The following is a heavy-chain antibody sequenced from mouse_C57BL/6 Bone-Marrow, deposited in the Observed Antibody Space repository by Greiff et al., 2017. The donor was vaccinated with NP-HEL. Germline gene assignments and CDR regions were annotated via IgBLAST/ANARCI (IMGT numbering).Heavy chain of an antibody. Sequence: QVHVKQPGAELVKPGASVKLSCKASGYTFTSYWMQWVKQRPGQGLEWIGEIDPSDSYTNYNQKFKGKATLTVDTSSSTAYMQLSSLTSEDSAVYYCASNSFTDYWGQGTTLTVSS. D-gene: IGHD1-3*01. J-gene: IGHJ2*01. V-gene: IGHV1-50*01. CDR1: GYTFTSYW. CDR3: ASNSFTDY. CDR2: IDPSDSYT.